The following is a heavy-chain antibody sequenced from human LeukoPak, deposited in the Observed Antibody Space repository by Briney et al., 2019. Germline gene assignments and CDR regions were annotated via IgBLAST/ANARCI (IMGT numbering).Heavy chain of an antibody. CDR3: ARDGRLGAFDI. CDR1: GGSISSGSYY. J-gene: IGHJ3*02. V-gene: IGHV4-61*02. Sequence: SETLSLTCTVSGGSISSGSYYWSWIWQPAGKGLEWIGRIYTSGSTNYNPSLKSRVTISVDTSKNQFSLKLSSVTAADTAVYYCARDGRLGAFDIWGQGTMVTVSS. D-gene: IGHD1-26*01. CDR2: IYTSGST.